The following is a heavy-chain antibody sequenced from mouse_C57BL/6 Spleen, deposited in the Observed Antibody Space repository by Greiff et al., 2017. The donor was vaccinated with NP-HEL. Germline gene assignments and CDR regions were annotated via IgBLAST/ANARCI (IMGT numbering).Heavy chain of an antibody. CDR3: ASNWDVTWFAY. Sequence: VHLVESGPGLVQPSQSLSITCTVSGFSLTSYGVHWVRQSPGKGLEWLGVIWSGGSTDYNAAFISRLSISKDNSKSQVFFKMNSLQADNTTIYYCASNWDVTWFAYWGQGTLVTVSA. CDR1: GFSLTSYG. CDR2: IWSGGST. V-gene: IGHV2-2*01. D-gene: IGHD4-1*01. J-gene: IGHJ3*01.